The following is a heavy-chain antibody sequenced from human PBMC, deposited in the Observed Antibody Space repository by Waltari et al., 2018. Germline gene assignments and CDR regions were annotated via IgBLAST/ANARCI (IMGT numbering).Heavy chain of an antibody. J-gene: IGHJ3*02. CDR2: INPSVGST. Sequence: QVQLVQSGAEVKMPGASVKVSCKASGLSFTNNFFHWVRQAPGQGLEWMGIINPSVGSTSYAQKFRGRVTMTRDTSTNTLYMELSSLKSKDTAVYYCARDGDDHAFDIWGQGTMVTVSS. V-gene: IGHV1-46*01. CDR1: GLSFTNNF. CDR3: ARDGDDHAFDI. D-gene: IGHD1-1*01.